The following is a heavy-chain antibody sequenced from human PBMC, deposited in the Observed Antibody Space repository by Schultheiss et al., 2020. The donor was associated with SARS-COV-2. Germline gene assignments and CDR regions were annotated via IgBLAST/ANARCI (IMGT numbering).Heavy chain of an antibody. CDR2: INPSGGST. CDR1: GYTFTGYY. V-gene: IGHV1-46*01. Sequence: ASVKVSCKASGYTFTGYYMHWVRQAPGQGLEWMGIINPSGGSTSYAQKFQGRVTMTRDTSISTAYMELSSLRSDDTAVYYCARGSRDIVVVTAMPFDYWGQGTLVTVSS. D-gene: IGHD2-21*02. CDR3: ARGSRDIVVVTAMPFDY. J-gene: IGHJ4*02.